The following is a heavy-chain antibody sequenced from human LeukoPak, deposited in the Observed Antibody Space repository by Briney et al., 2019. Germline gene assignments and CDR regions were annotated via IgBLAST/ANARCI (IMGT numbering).Heavy chain of an antibody. CDR3: ARIGYSYPSDH. CDR2: INHSGST. V-gene: IGHV4-34*01. CDR1: GGAFSGYY. D-gene: IGHD5-18*01. J-gene: IGHJ4*02. Sequence: SETLSLTCAVYGGAFSGYYWSWIRQPPGKGLEWIGEINHSGSTNYNPSLKSRVTISVDTSKNQFSLKLSSVTAADTAVYYCARIGYSYPSDHWGQGTLVTVSS.